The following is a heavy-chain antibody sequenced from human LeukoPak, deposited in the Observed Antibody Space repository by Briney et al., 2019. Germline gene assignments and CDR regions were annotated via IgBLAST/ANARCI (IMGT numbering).Heavy chain of an antibody. CDR3: AKDRYSMIVVVASD. J-gene: IGHJ4*02. CDR1: GFTFSSYG. V-gene: IGHV3-23*01. D-gene: IGHD3-22*01. CDR2: ISGSGGST. Sequence: PGGSLRLSCAAPGFTFSSYGMSWVRQAPGKGLEWVSAISGSGGSTYYADSVKGRFTISRDNSKNTLYLQMNSLRAEDTAVYYCAKDRYSMIVVVASDWGQGTLVTVSS.